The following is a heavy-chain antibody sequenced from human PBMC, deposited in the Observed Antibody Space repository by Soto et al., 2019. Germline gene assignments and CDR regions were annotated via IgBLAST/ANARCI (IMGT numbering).Heavy chain of an antibody. CDR3: ATSSTGYGSGSYYFTPSDY. CDR1: GYTFTSYA. Sequence: ASVKVSCKASGYTFTSYAMHWVRQAPGQRLEWMGWINAGNGNTKYSQKFQGRVTITRDTSASTAYMELSSLRSEDTAVYYCATSSTGYGSGSYYFTPSDYWGQGTLVTVSS. D-gene: IGHD3-10*01. V-gene: IGHV1-3*01. J-gene: IGHJ4*02. CDR2: INAGNGNT.